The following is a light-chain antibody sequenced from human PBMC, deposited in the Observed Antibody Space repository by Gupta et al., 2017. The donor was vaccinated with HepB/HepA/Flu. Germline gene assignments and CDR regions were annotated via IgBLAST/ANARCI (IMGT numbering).Light chain of an antibody. Sequence: QLMVTQSSSASASLASTVKLTCLLSSGYSSYSTGWHQQQPAVAPRFLMTVESSGRYNKGSGIPYRFSGSSSGTARNRTIADRQSEDDSDYYCETWNNNILVFGGGTKLTVL. V-gene: IGLV4-60*03. CDR2: VESSGRY. CDR1: SGYSSYS. CDR3: ETWNNNILV. J-gene: IGLJ2*01.